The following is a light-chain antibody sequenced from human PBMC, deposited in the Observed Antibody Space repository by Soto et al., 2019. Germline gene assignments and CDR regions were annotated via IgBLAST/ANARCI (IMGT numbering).Light chain of an antibody. CDR1: QSVSSY. CDR3: QQRGNWPRTWA. Sequence: EIVLTQSPPTLSLSPGERATLSCRASQSVSSYLAWYQQKPGQAPRLLIYDASNRATGIPARFSGSGSGTDFTLTISSLEPEDFAVYYCQQRGNWPRTWAFGQGTKVDIK. CDR2: DAS. J-gene: IGKJ1*01. V-gene: IGKV3-11*01.